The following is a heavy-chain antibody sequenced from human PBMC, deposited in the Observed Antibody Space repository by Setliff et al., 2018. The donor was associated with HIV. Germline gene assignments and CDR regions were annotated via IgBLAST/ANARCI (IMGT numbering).Heavy chain of an antibody. J-gene: IGHJ4*02. Sequence: QPLSLACPLPGGSMGRDSASWIRQSPGKGLEWIGYSYNSGCTNYNSSLKSRVTISLNTSKNQFSLTLTAVTAADSAVYYCARVDCSGSSCSTPAYWGQGTLVTVSS. CDR3: ARVDCSGSSCSTPAY. V-gene: IGHV4-59*01. D-gene: IGHD2-15*01. CDR2: SYNSGCT. CDR1: GGSMGRDS.